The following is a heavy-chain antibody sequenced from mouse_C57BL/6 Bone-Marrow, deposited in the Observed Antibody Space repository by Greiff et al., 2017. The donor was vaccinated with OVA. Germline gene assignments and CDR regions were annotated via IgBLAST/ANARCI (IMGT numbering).Heavy chain of an antibody. CDR2: ISSGSSTI. D-gene: IGHD2-4*01. CDR3: STYDSPLRD. J-gene: IGHJ4*01. V-gene: IGHV5-17*01. CDR1: GFTFSDYG. Sequence: EVMLVESGGGLVKPGGSLKLSCAASGFTFSDYGMHWVRQAPEKGLEWVAYISSGSSTIYYADTVKGRFTISRDNAKKTLFLQMTSLMSEDTAMYYCSTYDSPLRDWGQGTSVTFSS.